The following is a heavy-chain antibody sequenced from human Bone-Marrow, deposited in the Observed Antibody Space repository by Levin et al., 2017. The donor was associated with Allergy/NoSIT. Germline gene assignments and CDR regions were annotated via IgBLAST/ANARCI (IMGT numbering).Heavy chain of an antibody. J-gene: IGHJ4*02. V-gene: IGHV4-39*07. Sequence: SAPLSLPFPFSFFSICTFFSFFFVFFYFPFPFLAWLGRISYSGTTYYNPSLKSRVTISVDTSKNQFSLKLPSVTAEDTAVYFCASQYSASSTWGYWGQGTLVNVSS. CDR2: ISYSGTT. D-gene: IGHD1-26*01. CDR3: ASQYSASSTWGY. CDR1: FFSICTFFSF.